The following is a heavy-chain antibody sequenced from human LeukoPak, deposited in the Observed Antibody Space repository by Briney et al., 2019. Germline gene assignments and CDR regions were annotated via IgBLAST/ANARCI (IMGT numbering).Heavy chain of an antibody. CDR3: ARDTRVYYDILTGFMDV. V-gene: IGHV1-2*02. CDR2: INPNSGGT. J-gene: IGHJ6*03. CDR1: GYTFTGYY. Sequence: ASVNVSCKASGYTFTGYYMHWVRQAPGQGLEWMGWINPNSGGTNYAQKFQGRVTMTRDTSISTAYMELSRLRSDDTAVYYCARDTRVYYDILTGFMDVWGKGTTVTISS. D-gene: IGHD3-9*01.